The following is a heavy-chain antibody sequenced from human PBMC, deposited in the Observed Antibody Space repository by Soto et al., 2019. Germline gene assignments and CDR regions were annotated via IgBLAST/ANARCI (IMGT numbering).Heavy chain of an antibody. J-gene: IGHJ5*02. CDR1: GGSISSYY. CDR2: IYTSGST. D-gene: IGHD6-19*01. CDR3: ARDHWDPGIAVAGTSSRTVYP. V-gene: IGHV4-4*07. Sequence: QVQLQESGPGLVKPSETLSLTCTVSGGSISSYYWSWIRQPAGKGLEWIGRIYTSGSTNYNPSLKSRVTMSVYTSNNQFPLKVSSVTAADTDVYYCARDHWDPGIAVAGTSSRTVYPWGQGTLVNVSS.